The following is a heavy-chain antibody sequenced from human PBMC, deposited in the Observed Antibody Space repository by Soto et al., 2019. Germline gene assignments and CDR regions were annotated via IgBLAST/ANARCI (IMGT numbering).Heavy chain of an antibody. D-gene: IGHD3-10*01. Sequence: EVQLVESGGDLIQPGGSLRLSCAASGFTVSSNYMSWVRQAPGKGLEWVSVIYSGGSTYYADSVKGRFTISRDNSKNTLYLQMNSLRGEDTAVYYCARHITMDPLLVYWGQGTLVTVSS. CDR3: ARHITMDPLLVY. CDR1: GFTVSSNY. V-gene: IGHV3-53*01. CDR2: IYSGGST. J-gene: IGHJ4*02.